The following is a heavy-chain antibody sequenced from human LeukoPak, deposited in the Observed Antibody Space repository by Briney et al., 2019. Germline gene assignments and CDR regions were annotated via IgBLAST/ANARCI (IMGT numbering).Heavy chain of an antibody. D-gene: IGHD1-26*01. V-gene: IGHV3-23*01. Sequence: GGSLRLSCAASGFTFSSYGMSWVRQAPGKGLEWVSGISGNGDTSYAESVKGRFTLSRDNSKNTLYLQMNSLRAEDTAVYYCAKRAVGVAYYFDYWGQGNLVTVSS. CDR2: ISGNGDT. CDR3: AKRAVGVAYYFDY. J-gene: IGHJ4*02. CDR1: GFTFSSYG.